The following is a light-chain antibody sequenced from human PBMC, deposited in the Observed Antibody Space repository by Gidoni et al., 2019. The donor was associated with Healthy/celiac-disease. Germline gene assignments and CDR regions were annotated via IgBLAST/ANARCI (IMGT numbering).Light chain of an antibody. CDR1: QSVSSSY. CDR3: QQYGSPYT. V-gene: IGKV3-20*01. CDR2: GAS. J-gene: IGKJ2*01. Sequence: IALKQSTGTLSLSPGERATLSCRASQSVSSSYLAWYQQKPGPAPMLLIYGASSRATGTPYRFSGSGSGTDFTLTISRLDPEDFAVYYCQQYGSPYTFGQGTKLEIK.